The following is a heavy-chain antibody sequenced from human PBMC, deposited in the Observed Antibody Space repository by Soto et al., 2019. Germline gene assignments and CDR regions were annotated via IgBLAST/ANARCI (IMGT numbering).Heavy chain of an antibody. Sequence: GGSLRLSCAASGFTFSSYWMSWVRQAPGKGLEWVANIRQDGSEKYYVDSVKGRFTISRDNAKNSLYLQMNSLRAEDTAVYYCAREGAIVGTQGPFDLWGQGTLVTVSS. CDR1: GFTFSSYW. CDR3: AREGAIVGTQGPFDL. D-gene: IGHD1-26*01. J-gene: IGHJ4*02. CDR2: IRQDGSEK. V-gene: IGHV3-7*01.